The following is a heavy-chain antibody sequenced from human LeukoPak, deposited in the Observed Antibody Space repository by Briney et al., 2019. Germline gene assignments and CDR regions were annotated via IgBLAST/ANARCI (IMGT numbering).Heavy chain of an antibody. J-gene: IGHJ4*02. CDR2: ISSSGSTI. V-gene: IGHV3-11*01. D-gene: IGHD1-26*01. CDR3: ARDSGSYLYYFDY. CDR1: GFTFSDYY. Sequence: NPGGSLRLSCAASGFTFSDYYMSWIRQAPGKGLEWVSYISSSGSTIYYADSVKGRFTISRENAKNSLYLQMNSLRAEDTAVYYCARDSGSYLYYFDYWGQGTLVTVSS.